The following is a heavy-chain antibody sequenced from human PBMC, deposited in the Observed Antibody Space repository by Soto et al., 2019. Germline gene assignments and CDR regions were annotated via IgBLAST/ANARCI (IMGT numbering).Heavy chain of an antibody. CDR3: ARNTYYDILTGYHFDY. Sequence: SETLSLTCAVSSGSISSSNWWSWVRQPPGKGLEWIGEIYHSGSTNYNPSLKSRVTISVDKSKNQFSLKLSSVTAADTAVYYCARNTYYDILTGYHFDYWGQGTLVPVSS. J-gene: IGHJ4*02. CDR2: IYHSGST. V-gene: IGHV4-4*02. D-gene: IGHD3-9*01. CDR1: SGSISSSNW.